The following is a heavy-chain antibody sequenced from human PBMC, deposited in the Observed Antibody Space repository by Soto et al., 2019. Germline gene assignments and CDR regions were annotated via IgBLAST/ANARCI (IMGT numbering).Heavy chain of an antibody. CDR3: TRPDFYYGSGDWAF. Sequence: PVESLKISCKGSGYSFTSYWIGWVRQMPGKGLEWMGIIYPGDSDTRYSPSFQGHVTISADKSINTAYLQWSSLKASDTAMYYCTRPDFYYGSGDWAFWGQGTPVTVSS. CDR1: GYSFTSYW. CDR2: IYPGDSDT. V-gene: IGHV5-51*01. J-gene: IGHJ4*02. D-gene: IGHD3-10*01.